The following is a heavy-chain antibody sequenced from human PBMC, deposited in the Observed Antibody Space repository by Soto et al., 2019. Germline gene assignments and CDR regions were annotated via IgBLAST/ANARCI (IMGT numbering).Heavy chain of an antibody. V-gene: IGHV3-74*01. CDR1: GFTFSSYW. J-gene: IGHJ6*02. CDR2: INSDGSST. Sequence: EEQLVESGGGLVQPGGSLRLSCAASGFTFSSYWMHWVRQAPGKGLVWVSRINSDGSSTNYADSVKGRFTISRDNAKNTLYLQMNSLRSEATPVYYCATRHQIAYYYGMDVWGQGPTVTVSS. CDR3: ATRHQIAYYYGMDV. D-gene: IGHD2-21*01.